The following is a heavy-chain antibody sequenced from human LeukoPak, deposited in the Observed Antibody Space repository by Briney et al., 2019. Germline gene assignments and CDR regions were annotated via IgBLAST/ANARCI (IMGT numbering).Heavy chain of an antibody. Sequence: ASVKVSCKASGYTFTGYYMHWVRQVPGQGLEWMGWINPNSGGTSYAQKFQGRVTMTRDTSISTAYMELSRLRSDNTAVYYCARDPRYSGYEGYFDYWGQGTLVTVSS. V-gene: IGHV1-2*02. CDR3: ARDPRYSGYEGYFDY. D-gene: IGHD5-12*01. J-gene: IGHJ4*02. CDR2: INPNSGGT. CDR1: GYTFTGYY.